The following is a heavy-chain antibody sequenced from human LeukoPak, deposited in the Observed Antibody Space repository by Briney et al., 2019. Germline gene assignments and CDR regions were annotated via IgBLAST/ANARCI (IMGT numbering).Heavy chain of an antibody. CDR2: IKSKIDGGTI. CDR3: TTRRKEGW. V-gene: IGHV3-15*01. CDR1: GFTFSDAW. J-gene: IGHJ4*02. Sequence: GGSLRLSCVASGFTFSDAWMSWVRQAPGKGLEWVGRIKSKIDGGTIDYAAPVKGGFTISRDDSRNTLYLQMNGLKTEDTAVYYCTTRRKEGWWGKGTLVTVSS. D-gene: IGHD2-15*01.